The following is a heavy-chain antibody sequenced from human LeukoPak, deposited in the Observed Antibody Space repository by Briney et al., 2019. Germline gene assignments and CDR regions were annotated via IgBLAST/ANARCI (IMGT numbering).Heavy chain of an antibody. CDR2: IYHSGST. D-gene: IGHD6-13*01. CDR3: ARVDDSSSWPFDY. CDR1: GGSISSGGYS. Sequence: PSETLSLTCAVSGGSISSGGYSWSWIRQPPGKGLEWIGYIYHSGSTYYNPSLKSRVTVSVDRSKNQFSLKLSSVTAADTAVYYCARVDDSSSWPFDYWGQGTLVTVSS. V-gene: IGHV4-30-2*01. J-gene: IGHJ4*02.